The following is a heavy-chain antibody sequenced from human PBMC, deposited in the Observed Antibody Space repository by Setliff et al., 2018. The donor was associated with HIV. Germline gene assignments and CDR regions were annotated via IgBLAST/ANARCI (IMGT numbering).Heavy chain of an antibody. Sequence: SQTLSLTCAISGDNVSSGTSACSWIRQSPSRGLEWLGRTYYRSTWRFGYADPVRGRISIAPDTSKNQFSMQLKSVTPEDAAVYFCVRDRGISSFETWGQGTKVTVS. CDR2: TYYRSTWRF. CDR3: VRDRGISSFET. J-gene: IGHJ3*02. CDR1: GDNVSSGTSA. D-gene: IGHD3-10*01. V-gene: IGHV6-1*01.